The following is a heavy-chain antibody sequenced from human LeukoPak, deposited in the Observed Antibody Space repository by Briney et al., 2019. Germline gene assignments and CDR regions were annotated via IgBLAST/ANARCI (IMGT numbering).Heavy chain of an antibody. CDR2: IYYSGST. CDR1: GGSISSYH. V-gene: IGHV4-59*01. CDR3: ARDEVRFPRVFQH. Sequence: SETLSLTCTVSGGSISSYHWRWIRQPPGKGLEWIGNIYYSGSTNYNPSLKSRVTISLDTSKNQFSLELSSVTAADTAVYYCARDEVRFPRVFQHWGQGTLVTVSS. D-gene: IGHD3-10*01. J-gene: IGHJ1*01.